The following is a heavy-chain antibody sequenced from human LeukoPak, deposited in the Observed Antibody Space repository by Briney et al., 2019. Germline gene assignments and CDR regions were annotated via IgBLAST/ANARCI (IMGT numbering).Heavy chain of an antibody. CDR3: ARVAAVTLFNYYYYMDV. V-gene: IGHV1-69*05. D-gene: IGHD4-23*01. Sequence: SVKVSCKASGGTFSSYAISRVRQAPGQGLELMGGIIPIFGTANYTQKFQGRVTITTDESTSTAYMELSSLRSEDTAVYYCARVAAVTLFNYYYYMDVWGKGTTVTVSS. CDR1: GGTFSSYA. J-gene: IGHJ6*03. CDR2: IIPIFGTA.